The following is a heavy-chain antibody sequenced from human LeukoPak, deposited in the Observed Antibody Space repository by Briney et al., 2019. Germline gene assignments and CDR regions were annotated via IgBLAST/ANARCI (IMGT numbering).Heavy chain of an antibody. CDR2: ISSSSSYI. V-gene: IGHV3-21*01. Sequence: PGGSLRLSCAASGFTFSSYSMNWVRQAPGKGLEWVSSISSSSSYIYYADLVKGRFTISRDNAKNSLYLQMNSLRAEDTAVYYCARDEGGGTQLYAFDIWGQGTMVTVSS. D-gene: IGHD1-26*01. CDR3: ARDEGGGTQLYAFDI. J-gene: IGHJ3*02. CDR1: GFTFSSYS.